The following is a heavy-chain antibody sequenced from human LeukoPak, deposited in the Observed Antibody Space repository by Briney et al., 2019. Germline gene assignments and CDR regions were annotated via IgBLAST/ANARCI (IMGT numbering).Heavy chain of an antibody. V-gene: IGHV7-4-1*02. CDR3: ARKYYYDSSGYSFDY. CDR1: GYTFTSHA. Sequence: ASVKVSCKASGYTFTSHAMNWVRQVPGQGLEWIGWINTISGNPRYAQDFTGRFVISLDTSVSTAYLQISGLKAEDNAVYYCARKYYYDSSGYSFDYWGQGTLVTVSS. D-gene: IGHD3-22*01. J-gene: IGHJ4*02. CDR2: INTISGNP.